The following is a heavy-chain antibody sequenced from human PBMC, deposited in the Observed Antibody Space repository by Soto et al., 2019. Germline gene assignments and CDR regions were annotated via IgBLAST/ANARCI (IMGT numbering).Heavy chain of an antibody. Sequence: QVQLQESGPGLVKPSGTLSLICAVSGGSISNSNWWSWVRQPPGKGLEWIGEISHDDKSNYNPSLQYRASLCLDKSQNQFSLDRRPCTVVVTAEYYYAGWAVPMLRGVVPRYNGMDVCVPGSTVSVS. J-gene: IGHJ6*02. CDR2: ISHDDKS. D-gene: IGHD3-10*01. V-gene: IGHV4-4*02. CDR3: AGWAVPMLRGVVPRYNGMDV. CDR1: GGSISNSNW.